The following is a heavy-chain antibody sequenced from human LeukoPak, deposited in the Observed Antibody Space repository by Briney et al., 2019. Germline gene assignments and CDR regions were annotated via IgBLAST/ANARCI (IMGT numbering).Heavy chain of an antibody. CDR2: IGTAGDT. CDR1: GFTFSSYD. V-gene: IGHV3-13*01. Sequence: GGSLRLSCAASGFTFSSYDMHWVRQATGKGLEWVSAIGTAGDTYYPGSVKGRFTISRENAKNSLYLQMNSLRAGDAAVYYCARHEWSLRAFDIWGQGTMVTVSS. J-gene: IGHJ3*02. D-gene: IGHD1-26*01. CDR3: ARHEWSLRAFDI.